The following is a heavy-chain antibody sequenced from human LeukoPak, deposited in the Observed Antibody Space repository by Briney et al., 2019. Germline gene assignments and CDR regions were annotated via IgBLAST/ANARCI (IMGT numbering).Heavy chain of an antibody. CDR2: ISYDGSNK. V-gene: IGHV3-30-3*01. D-gene: IGHD3-3*01. CDR1: GFTFSSYA. J-gene: IGHJ4*02. CDR3: ATDYTIFGVVIPNFDY. Sequence: GGSLRLSCAASGFTFSSYAMHWVRQAPGKGLEWVAVISYDGSNKYYADSVKGRFTISRDNSKNTLYLQMNSLRAEDTAVYYCATDYTIFGVVIPNFDYWGQGTLVTVSS.